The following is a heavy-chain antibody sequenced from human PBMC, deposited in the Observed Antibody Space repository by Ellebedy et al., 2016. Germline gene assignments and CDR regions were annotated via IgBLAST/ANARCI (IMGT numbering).Heavy chain of an antibody. CDR2: IKQDGSEK. D-gene: IGHD3-22*01. CDR3: ARTTYYYDNSGRGPFDS. V-gene: IGHV3-7*04. CDR1: GFTFRGYW. Sequence: GESLKISXVASGFTFRGYWMSWVRQVPGKGLEWVANIKQDGSEKFYSDSVKGRFTISRDNAKNSLFLRMNSLRVEDTSVYYCARTTYYYDNSGRGPFDSWGQGTLVSVSS. J-gene: IGHJ4*02.